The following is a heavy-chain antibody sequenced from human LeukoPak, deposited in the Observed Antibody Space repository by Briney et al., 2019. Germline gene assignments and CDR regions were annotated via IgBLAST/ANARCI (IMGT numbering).Heavy chain of an antibody. CDR2: IYHSGST. V-gene: IGHV4-38-2*01. D-gene: IGHD1-7*01. Sequence: PSETLSLTCAVSGYSISSGYYWVWIRPPPGKGLEWIGSIYHSGSTYYNPSLKSRVTISVDTSKNQFSLKLSSVTAADTAVYYSARMYNWNYGHPTTIDYWGQGTLVTVSS. J-gene: IGHJ4*02. CDR3: ARMYNWNYGHPTTIDY. CDR1: GYSISSGYY.